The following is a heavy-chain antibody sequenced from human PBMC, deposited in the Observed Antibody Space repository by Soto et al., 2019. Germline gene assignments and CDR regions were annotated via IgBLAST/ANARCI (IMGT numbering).Heavy chain of an antibody. CDR1: GGSFSSYT. J-gene: IGHJ6*03. V-gene: IGHV1-69*02. D-gene: IGHD1-1*01. CDR3: ATTMEDSNCFYYMDV. CDR2: IVPILGIT. Sequence: QVQLVQSGAEVKKPGASVKVSCTTSGGSFSSYTFSWVRQVPGQGLEWMGRIVPILGITNYAQKFQGRVTLSADKSTSTVYMDLSSLRSEDTAIYYCATTMEDSNCFYYMDVWGSGTTVTVSS.